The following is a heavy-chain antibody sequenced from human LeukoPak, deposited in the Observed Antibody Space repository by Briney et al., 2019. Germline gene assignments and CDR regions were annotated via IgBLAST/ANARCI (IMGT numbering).Heavy chain of an antibody. CDR1: GFNFRGYA. V-gene: IGHV3-23*01. CDR3: AKEVVLGESNYFYYGMDV. D-gene: IGHD1-26*01. Sequence: GGSLRLPCAASGFNFRGYAMSWVRQAPGKGLEWVSGISGSGARAHYAESVRGRFTISRDSSQNTLHLEMNSLRAEDTAVYYCAKEVVLGESNYFYYGMDVWGQGTTVTVSS. CDR2: ISGSGARA. J-gene: IGHJ6*02.